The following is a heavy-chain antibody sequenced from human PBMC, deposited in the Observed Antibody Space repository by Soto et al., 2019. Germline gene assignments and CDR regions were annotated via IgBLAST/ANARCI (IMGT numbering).Heavy chain of an antibody. V-gene: IGHV4-34*01. CDR2: IYYSGTT. CDR1: GGSFSGYY. J-gene: IGHJ4*02. Sequence: ASETLCLTCGVYGGSFSGYYWSWIRQPPGKGLEWIGSIYYSGTTYYNPSLKSRVTISVDTSKNQLSLTLSPVTAADTAVYYCATHGGSSGYWTYYFHYWGQGTLVTVS. D-gene: IGHD3-22*01. CDR3: ATHGGSSGYWTYYFHY.